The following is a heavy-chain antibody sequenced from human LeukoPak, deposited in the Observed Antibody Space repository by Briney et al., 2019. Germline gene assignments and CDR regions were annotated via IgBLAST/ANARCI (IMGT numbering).Heavy chain of an antibody. J-gene: IGHJ4*02. CDR3: ARHGREDVVDFDN. Sequence: SETLSLTCTVSGGTISSSSYYWGWIRQPPGKGLEWIGSINYSGGTYYNPSLKSRVTISVDTSKNQFSLKLSSVTAADTAVYYCARHGREDVVDFDNWGQGTLVTVSS. D-gene: IGHD2-21*01. CDR2: INYSGGT. V-gene: IGHV4-39*01. CDR1: GGTISSSSYY.